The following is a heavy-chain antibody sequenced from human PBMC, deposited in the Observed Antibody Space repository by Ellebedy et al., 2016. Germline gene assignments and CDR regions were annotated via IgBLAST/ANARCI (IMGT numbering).Heavy chain of an antibody. V-gene: IGHV3-21*01. Sequence: GESLKISCAASGFTFSSYSMNWVRQAPGKGLEWVSSISSSSSYIYYADSVKGRFTISRDNAKNSLYLQMNSLRAEDTAVYYCARDLEGIAVAGDFDYWGQGTLVTVSS. CDR2: ISSSSSYI. CDR1: GFTFSSYS. J-gene: IGHJ4*02. CDR3: ARDLEGIAVAGDFDY. D-gene: IGHD6-19*01.